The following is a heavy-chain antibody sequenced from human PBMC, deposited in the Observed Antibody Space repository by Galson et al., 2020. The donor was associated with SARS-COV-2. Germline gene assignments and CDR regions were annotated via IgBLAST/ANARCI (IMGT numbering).Heavy chain of an antibody. D-gene: IGHD6-13*01. CDR3: ARKQPGKYCDSYGMEV. V-gene: IGHV4-30-4*07. CDR1: GGSISSGGYS. J-gene: IGHJ6*02. Sequence: SETLSLTCAVSGGSISSGGYSWSWIRQPPGKRLEWIGYVYVYGSAYYNPSLKTRLTISVDTSKNQFSLNLRSVTAADTAVYYCARKQPGKYCDSYGMEVWGQGTTVTVSS. CDR2: VYVYGSA.